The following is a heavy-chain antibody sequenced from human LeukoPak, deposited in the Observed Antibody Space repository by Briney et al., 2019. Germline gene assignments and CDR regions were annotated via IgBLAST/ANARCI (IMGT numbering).Heavy chain of an antibody. J-gene: IGHJ6*02. V-gene: IGHV3-53*01. CDR3: AKEGAPFYYYYGMDV. CDR2: IYSGGST. CDR1: GFTVSSNY. Sequence: PGGSLRLSCAASGFTVSSNYMSWVRQAPGKGLEWVSVIYSGGSTYYADSVKGRFTISRDNAKNSLYLQMNSLRAEDTAVYYCAKEGAPFYYYYGMDVWGQGTTVTVSS.